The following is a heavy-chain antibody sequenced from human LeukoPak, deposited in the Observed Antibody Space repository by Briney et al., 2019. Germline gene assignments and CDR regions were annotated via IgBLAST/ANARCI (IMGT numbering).Heavy chain of an antibody. CDR3: ARGHHPYGMDV. CDR1: GGSVSSSSYY. CDR2: VYYKGNT. J-gene: IGHJ6*02. V-gene: IGHV4-39*07. Sequence: PSETLSLTCIVSGGSVSSSSYYWGWNRQPPGRGLGGSGSVYYKGNTYYIPSLKSRVNMSVDTSQNQFSLKLSSVTAADPAVYYCARGHHPYGMDVWGQGTTVPVSS.